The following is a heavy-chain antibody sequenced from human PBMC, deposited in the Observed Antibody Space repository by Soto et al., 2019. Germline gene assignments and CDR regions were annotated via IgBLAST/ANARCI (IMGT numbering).Heavy chain of an antibody. V-gene: IGHV4-34*01. Sequence: PGGSLRLSCAASGFTFSNYAIHWVRQAPGKGLEWIGEINHSGSTNYNPSLKSRVTISVDTSKNQFSLKLSSVTAADTAVYYCARRSLTIFGVVTNWFDPWGQGTLVTVSS. CDR3: ARRSLTIFGVVTNWFDP. CDR2: INHSGST. J-gene: IGHJ5*02. CDR1: GFTFSNYA. D-gene: IGHD3-3*01.